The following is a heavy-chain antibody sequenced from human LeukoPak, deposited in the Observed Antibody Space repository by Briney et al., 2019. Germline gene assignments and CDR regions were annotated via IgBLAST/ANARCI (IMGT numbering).Heavy chain of an antibody. D-gene: IGHD4-17*01. CDR1: GYTFTGYY. V-gene: IGHV1-2*02. Sequence: GASVKVSCKASGYTFTGYYMHWVRQAPGQGLEWMGWINPNSGGTNYAQKFQGRVTMTRDTSISTAYMELSRLRSDDTAVCYCARAATTHYYYYYMDVWGKGTTVTVSS. J-gene: IGHJ6*03. CDR2: INPNSGGT. CDR3: ARAATTHYYYYYMDV.